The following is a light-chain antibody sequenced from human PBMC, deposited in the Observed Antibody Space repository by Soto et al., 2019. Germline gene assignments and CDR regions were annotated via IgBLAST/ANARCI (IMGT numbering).Light chain of an antibody. CDR3: QQHNSWPWT. J-gene: IGKJ1*01. CDR2: DAS. CDR1: QSVNSN. Sequence: EIVMSQSPATLSVSPGEEATLSCRASQSVNSNLAWYQQKPGQAPRLLIYDASTRAAGIPATFSGSGSGTEFTLTISSLQSEDFAVYYCQQHNSWPWTFGQGTKVDIK. V-gene: IGKV3-15*01.